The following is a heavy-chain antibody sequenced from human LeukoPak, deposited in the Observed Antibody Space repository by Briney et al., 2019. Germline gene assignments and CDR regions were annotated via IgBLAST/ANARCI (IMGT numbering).Heavy chain of an antibody. CDR1: GYTFSNYG. CDR3: ASRSGTFPYYFDY. CDR2: ISAYDGNT. J-gene: IGHJ4*02. Sequence: ASVKVSCKTSGYTFSNYGISWMRQAPGQGLEWLGWISAYDGNTNYAQKFQGRVSMTTDTSTSTAYMELRSLRSDDTAVYYCASRSGTFPYYFDYWGQGTLVTVSS. D-gene: IGHD2-15*01. V-gene: IGHV1-18*01.